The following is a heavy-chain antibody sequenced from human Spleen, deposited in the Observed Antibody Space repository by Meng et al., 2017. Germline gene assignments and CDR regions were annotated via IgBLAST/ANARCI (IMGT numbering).Heavy chain of an antibody. CDR1: GDSLRSYY. D-gene: IGHD3-10*01. CDR3: ARGSGTTGGWFDH. J-gene: IGHJ5*02. CDR2: IYPSGSA. V-gene: IGHV4-4*07. Sequence: SETLSLTCSVSGDSLRSYYWSWIRQAAGKGLEYIGRIYPSGSANYNPSLTGRVSMSIDTSQNQFSVRLNSVTAADTAVYYCARGSGTTGGWFDHWGQGALVTVSS.